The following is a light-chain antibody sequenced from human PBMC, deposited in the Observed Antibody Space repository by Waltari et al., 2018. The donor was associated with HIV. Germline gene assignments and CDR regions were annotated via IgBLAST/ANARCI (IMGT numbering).Light chain of an antibody. CDR3: MQALQTPLIT. Sequence: DIVMTQSPLSLPVTPGEPASISCRSSQSLLNSNGFNYLDWYLQKPGQSPRLLIYLASDRAPGVPDRFSGGGSGTDFTLKISRVEAEDIGVYYCMQALQTPLITFGQGTRLEIK. CDR1: QSLLNSNGFNY. V-gene: IGKV2-28*01. CDR2: LAS. J-gene: IGKJ5*01.